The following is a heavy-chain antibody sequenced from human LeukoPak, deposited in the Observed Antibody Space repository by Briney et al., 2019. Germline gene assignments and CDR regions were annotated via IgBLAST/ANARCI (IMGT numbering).Heavy chain of an antibody. CDR2: ISYDGNTI. D-gene: IGHD4-11*01. CDR1: EFTFSNYA. V-gene: IGHV3-30-3*01. Sequence: PGGSLRLSCAASEFTFSNYALHWVRQAPGKGLQWVAVISYDGNTIHYADSAKGRFIISGDTSKNTLYLQMNSLRAEDTAVYYCARSGGLQKFDYWGQGTLVTVSS. CDR3: ARSGGLQKFDY. J-gene: IGHJ4*02.